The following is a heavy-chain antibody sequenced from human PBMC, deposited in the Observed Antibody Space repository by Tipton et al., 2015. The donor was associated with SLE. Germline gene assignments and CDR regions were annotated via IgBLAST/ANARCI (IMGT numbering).Heavy chain of an antibody. CDR3: ARVGSGWSFSDFDL. V-gene: IGHV1-24*01. J-gene: IGHJ2*01. CDR2: FGPEDGET. CDR1: GYTLTELS. Sequence: QSGPEVKKPGASVKVSCKVSGYTLTELSMHWVRQAPGKGLEWMGGFGPEDGETIYAQKFQGRVTMTEDTSTDTAYMELSRLRSDDTAVYYCARVGSGWSFSDFDLWGRGTLVTVSS. D-gene: IGHD6-19*01.